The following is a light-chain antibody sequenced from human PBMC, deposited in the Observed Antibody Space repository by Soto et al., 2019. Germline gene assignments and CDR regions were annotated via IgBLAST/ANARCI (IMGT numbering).Light chain of an antibody. CDR3: CSYAGSSRI. V-gene: IGLV2-23*02. CDR2: EVS. Sequence: QSALTQPASVSGSPGQSITISCTGTSRDVGAYNLVSWYQQYPGKAPKLVIYEVSKRPSGFSDRFSGSKSGNTASLTISGLQADDEADYYCCSYAGSSRIFGTGTKLTVL. J-gene: IGLJ1*01. CDR1: SRDVGAYNL.